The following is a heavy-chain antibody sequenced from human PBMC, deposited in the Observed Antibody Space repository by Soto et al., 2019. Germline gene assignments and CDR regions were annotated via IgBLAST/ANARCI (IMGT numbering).Heavy chain of an antibody. Sequence: HLQLQESGPGLVKPSETLSLTCTVSGDSISRTSFCWGWIRQSPGRGLEWNGSIYYRGNSYYNPSLNSRVPLSVDTSKNQFSMKLSSVTAADTAIYYCARHYDDILVAYSLGWFDPWGQGTPVTVSS. D-gene: IGHD3-9*01. CDR3: ARHYDDILVAYSLGWFDP. CDR1: GDSISRTSFC. V-gene: IGHV4-39*01. CDR2: IYYRGNS. J-gene: IGHJ5*02.